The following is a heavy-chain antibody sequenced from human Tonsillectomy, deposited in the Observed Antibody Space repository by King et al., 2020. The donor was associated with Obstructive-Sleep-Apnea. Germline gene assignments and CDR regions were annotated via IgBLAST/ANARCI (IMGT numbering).Heavy chain of an antibody. CDR2: IYYSGST. Sequence: LPLQESGPGLVKPSETLSLTCTVSGGSISSSSYYWGWIRQPPGKGLEWIGSIYYSGSTYYNPSLKSRVTISVDTSKNQFSLKLSSVTAADTAVYYCARKKVTAMVWFDPWGQGTLVTVSS. CDR3: ARKKVTAMVWFDP. D-gene: IGHD2-21*02. J-gene: IGHJ5*02. CDR1: GGSISSSSYY. V-gene: IGHV4-39*07.